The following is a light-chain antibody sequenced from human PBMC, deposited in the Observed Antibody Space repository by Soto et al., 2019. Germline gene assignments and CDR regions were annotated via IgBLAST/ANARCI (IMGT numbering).Light chain of an antibody. CDR2: EVT. V-gene: IGLV2-8*01. J-gene: IGLJ3*02. CDR3: SSYAASNNFYFV. Sequence: QSALTQPPSASGSPGQSVTISCTGTSSDVGGYNYVSWYQQYPGRAPKLMNYEVTKRPSGVPDRFSGYKSGNTASLTVSGLQAEDEAVYFCSSYAASNNFYFVFGGGTKLTVL. CDR1: SSDVGGYNY.